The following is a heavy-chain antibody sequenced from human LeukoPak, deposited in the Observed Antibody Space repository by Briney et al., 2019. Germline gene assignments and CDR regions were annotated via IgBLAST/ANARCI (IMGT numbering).Heavy chain of an antibody. CDR3: TRDSHLVGAFDY. CDR1: GFTFGDYA. CDR2: IRSKAYGGTT. Sequence: GGSLRLSCTASGFTFGDYAMSWVRQAPGKGLEWVGFIRSKAYGGTTEYAASVKGRFTISRDDSKSIAYLQMNSLKTEGTAVYYCTRDSHLVGAFDYWGQGTLVTVSS. D-gene: IGHD1-26*01. V-gene: IGHV3-49*04. J-gene: IGHJ4*02.